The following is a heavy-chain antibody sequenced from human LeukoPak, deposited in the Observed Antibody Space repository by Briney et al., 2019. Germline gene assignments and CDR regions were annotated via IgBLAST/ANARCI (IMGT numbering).Heavy chain of an antibody. J-gene: IGHJ4*02. CDR3: ARRGYSSGWYGGGFDY. CDR1: GYTFTSYY. Sequence: ASVKVSCKASGYTFTSYYMHWVRQAPGQGLEWMGIINPSGGSTSYAQKFQGRVTMTRDTSTSTVYMELSSLRSEDTAVYYCARRGYSSGWYGGGFDYWGQGTLVTVSS. D-gene: IGHD6-19*01. V-gene: IGHV1-46*01. CDR2: INPSGGST.